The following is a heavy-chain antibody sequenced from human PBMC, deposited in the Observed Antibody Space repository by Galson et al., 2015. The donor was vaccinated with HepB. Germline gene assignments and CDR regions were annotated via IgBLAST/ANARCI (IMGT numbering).Heavy chain of an antibody. CDR3: ARGRGYDFWSGSNGWYFDL. CDR2: IYSGGST. J-gene: IGHJ2*01. CDR1: GFTFSSYA. V-gene: IGHV3-53*01. D-gene: IGHD3-3*01. Sequence: SLRLSCAASGFTFSSYAMSWVRQAPGKGLEWVSVIYSGGSTYYADSVKGRFTISRDNSKNTLYLQMNSLRAEDTAVYYCARGRGYDFWSGSNGWYFDLWGRGTLVTVSS.